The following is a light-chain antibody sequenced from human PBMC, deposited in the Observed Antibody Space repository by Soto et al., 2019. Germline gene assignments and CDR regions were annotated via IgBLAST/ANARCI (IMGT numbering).Light chain of an antibody. CDR3: SSFTGSTSYV. J-gene: IGLJ1*01. CDR1: SSDVGGYNY. V-gene: IGLV2-14*03. CDR2: DVS. Sequence: QSALTQPASVSGSPGQSVTISCTGTSSDVGGYNYVSWYQQHPGKVPKLMIYDVSDRPSGVSSRFSGSKSGNTASLTISGLQAEDEADYYCSSFTGSTSYVFGSGTKLTVL.